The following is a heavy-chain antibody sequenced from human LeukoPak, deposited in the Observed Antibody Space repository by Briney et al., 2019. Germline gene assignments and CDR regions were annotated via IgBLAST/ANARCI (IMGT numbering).Heavy chain of an antibody. V-gene: IGHV3-49*03. CDR3: SRGSGWLSVY. CDR1: GFTFADYL. Sequence: GGSLRLSCTASGFTFADYLMSWFRQAPGKGLEWIGFISGGTTEYAASVKGRFTISRDDSTSIAYLQMNSLTTEDTAVYYCSRGSGWLSVYWGQGTLVTVSS. J-gene: IGHJ4*02. CDR2: ISGGTT. D-gene: IGHD6-19*01.